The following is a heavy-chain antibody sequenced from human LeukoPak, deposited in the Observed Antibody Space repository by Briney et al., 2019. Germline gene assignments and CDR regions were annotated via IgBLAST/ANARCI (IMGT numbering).Heavy chain of an antibody. CDR1: GYTFTGYY. V-gene: IGHV1-2*02. CDR3: ARTLWFGELDY. D-gene: IGHD3-10*01. J-gene: IGHJ4*02. Sequence: GASVRVSCKASGYTFTGYYVHWVRQAPGQGLEWMGWINPNSGGTNYAQKFQGRVTMTRDTSISTAYMELSRLRSDDTAVCYCARTLWFGELDYWGQGTLVTVS. CDR2: INPNSGGT.